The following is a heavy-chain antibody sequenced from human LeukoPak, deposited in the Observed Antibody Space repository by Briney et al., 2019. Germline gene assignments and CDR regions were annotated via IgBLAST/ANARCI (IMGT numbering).Heavy chain of an antibody. V-gene: IGHV4-30-4*01. CDR3: ASSPYSGYDYYFDY. Sequence: SETLSLTCTVSGGSISSGDYYWSWIRQPPWKGLEWIGYIYYSGSTYYNPSLKSRVTISVDTSKNQFSLKLSSVTAADTAVYYCASSPYSGYDYYFDYWGQGTLVTVSS. CDR2: IYYSGST. D-gene: IGHD5-12*01. J-gene: IGHJ4*02. CDR1: GGSISSGDYY.